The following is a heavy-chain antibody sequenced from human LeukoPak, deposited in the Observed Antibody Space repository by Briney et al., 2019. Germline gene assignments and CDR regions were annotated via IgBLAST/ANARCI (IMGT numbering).Heavy chain of an antibody. J-gene: IGHJ4*02. V-gene: IGHV4-59*01. CDR1: GGSISSYY. CDR3: ARHTSLVRGVFDY. D-gene: IGHD3-10*01. Sequence: SETLSLTCTVSGGSISSYYWSWIRQPPGKGLEWIGYIYYSGSTNYNPSLKSRVTISVDTSKNQFSLKLSSVTAADTAMYYCARHTSLVRGVFDYWGQGTLVTVSS. CDR2: IYYSGST.